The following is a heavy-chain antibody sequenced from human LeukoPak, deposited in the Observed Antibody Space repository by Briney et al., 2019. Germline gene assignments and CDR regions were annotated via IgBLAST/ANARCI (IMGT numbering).Heavy chain of an antibody. V-gene: IGHV4-34*01. CDR1: GGSFSGYY. J-gene: IGHJ4*02. D-gene: IGHD3-10*01. Sequence: SETLSLTCAVYGGSFSGYYWSWIRQPPGKGLEWIGEINHSGSTNYNPSLKSRVTISVDTSKNQFSLKLSSVTAADTAVYYCARLISGPRAFDYWGQGTLVTVSS. CDR3: ARLISGPRAFDY. CDR2: INHSGST.